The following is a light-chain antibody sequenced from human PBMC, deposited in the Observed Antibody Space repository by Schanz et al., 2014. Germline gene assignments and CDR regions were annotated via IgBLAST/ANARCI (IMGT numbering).Light chain of an antibody. CDR1: SSDVGGYNY. CDR2: DVS. V-gene: IGLV2-14*01. J-gene: IGLJ3*02. Sequence: QSVLTQPASVSGSPGQSITISCTGTSSDVGGYNYVSWYQQHPGKAPKLMIYDVSNRPSGVSHRFSGFKSDNTASLTVSGLQAEDEADYYCSSYAGSINWVFGGGTKLTVL. CDR3: SSYAGSINWV.